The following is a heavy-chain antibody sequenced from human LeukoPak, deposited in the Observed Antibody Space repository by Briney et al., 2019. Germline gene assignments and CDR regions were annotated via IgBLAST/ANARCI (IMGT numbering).Heavy chain of an antibody. CDR2: ISAYNGNT. V-gene: IGHV1-18*01. CDR1: GYIFTSRG. CDR3: ARDLPGAAVEGTTRGMDV. J-gene: IGHJ6*02. Sequence: ASVKVSCKASGYIFTSRGITGVRQAPGQGLEWMRWISAYNGNTNYAQNVQGRVTVTRDTSTSTAYMELRSLRSDDTAVYFCARDLPGAAVEGTTRGMDVWGQGTTVTVSS. D-gene: IGHD6-19*01.